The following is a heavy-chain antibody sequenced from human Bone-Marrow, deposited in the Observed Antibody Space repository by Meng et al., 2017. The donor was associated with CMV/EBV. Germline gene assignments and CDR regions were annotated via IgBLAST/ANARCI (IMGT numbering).Heavy chain of an antibody. CDR3: ARGADYGSGSYDY. CDR1: GFTFSSYS. CDR2: ISSSSSYI. Sequence: CAASGFTFSSYSMNWVRQAPGKGLEWVSSISSSSSYIYYADSVKGRFTISRDNAKNSLYLQMNSLRAEDTAVYYCARGADYGSGSYDYWGQGTLVTVSS. J-gene: IGHJ4*02. D-gene: IGHD3-10*01. V-gene: IGHV3-21*01.